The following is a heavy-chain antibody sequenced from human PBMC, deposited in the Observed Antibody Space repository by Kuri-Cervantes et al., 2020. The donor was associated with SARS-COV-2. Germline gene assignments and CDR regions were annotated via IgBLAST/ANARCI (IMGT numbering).Heavy chain of an antibody. CDR2: ISAYNGNT. Sequence: ASVKVSCKASGYTFTSYGISWARQAPGQGLEWMGWISAYNGNTNYAQKLQGRVTMTTDTSTSTAYMELRSLRSDDTAVYYCARDGGKHIVVDAFDIWGQGTMVTVSS. J-gene: IGHJ3*02. D-gene: IGHD3-16*01. V-gene: IGHV1-18*01. CDR1: GYTFTSYG. CDR3: ARDGGKHIVVDAFDI.